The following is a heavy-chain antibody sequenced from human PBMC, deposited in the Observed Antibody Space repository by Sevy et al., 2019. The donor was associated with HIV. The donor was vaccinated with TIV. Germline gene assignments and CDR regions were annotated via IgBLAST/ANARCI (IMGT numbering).Heavy chain of an antibody. CDR3: AKVAPLQLWLPFDY. V-gene: IGHV3-23*01. D-gene: IGHD5-18*01. Sequence: GGSLRLSCAASGFTFSSYAMSWVRRAPGKGLEWVSVLSGSGGSTYYADSVKGRFTISRDNSKNTLYLQMNSLRAEDTAVYYCAKVAPLQLWLPFDYWGQGTLVTVSS. CDR2: LSGSGGST. J-gene: IGHJ4*02. CDR1: GFTFSSYA.